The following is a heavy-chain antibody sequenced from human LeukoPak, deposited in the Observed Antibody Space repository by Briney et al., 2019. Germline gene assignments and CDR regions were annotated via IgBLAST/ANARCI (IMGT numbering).Heavy chain of an antibody. CDR3: ARGKDVTISLFDP. J-gene: IGHJ5*02. Sequence: GASVNVSCKASGYNFNGYYMHWVRQAPGQGLEWMGWINLNSGDTNYEQKFQGRVAMTKDASISTAYMELNRLRSDDTAVYYCARGKDVTISLFDPWGQGTLVTVSS. CDR2: INLNSGDT. D-gene: IGHD3-9*01. V-gene: IGHV1-2*02. CDR1: GYNFNGYY.